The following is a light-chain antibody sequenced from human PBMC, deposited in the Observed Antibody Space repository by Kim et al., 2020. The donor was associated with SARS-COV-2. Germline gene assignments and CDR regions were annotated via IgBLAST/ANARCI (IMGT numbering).Light chain of an antibody. CDR2: GAS. V-gene: IGKV1-9*01. J-gene: IGKJ5*01. Sequence: ASVGDRVTTACRASQGIGDYLAWYQQKPGKPPKLLIYGASKLPSGVPSRFSGGGSGTDFTLTISSLQPEDFATYYCQQVTSYPSTFGQGTRLEIK. CDR1: QGIGDY. CDR3: QQVTSYPST.